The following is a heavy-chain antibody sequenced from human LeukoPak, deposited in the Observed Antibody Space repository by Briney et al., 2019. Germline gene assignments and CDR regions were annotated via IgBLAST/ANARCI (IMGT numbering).Heavy chain of an antibody. CDR3: AKDVSFRRGHNFDASDI. Sequence: PGGSLRLSCTASGFKFADAPMHWVRHSPGKGLEWIALITWDSTNTYYADSVKGRFTISRDDSRNTLYLQMNSLRSDDTALYYCAKDVSFRRGHNFDASDIWGLGTLVTVS. CDR1: GFKFADAP. V-gene: IGHV3-43*01. D-gene: IGHD5-24*01. J-gene: IGHJ3*02. CDR2: ITWDSTNT.